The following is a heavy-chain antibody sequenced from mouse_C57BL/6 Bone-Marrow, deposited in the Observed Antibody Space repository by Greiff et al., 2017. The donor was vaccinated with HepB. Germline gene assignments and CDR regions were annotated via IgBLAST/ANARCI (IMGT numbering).Heavy chain of an antibody. CDR1: GFTFSSYT. J-gene: IGHJ3*01. CDR2: ISGGGGNT. CDR3: ARLRDGYYFAWFAY. Sequence: DVHLVESGGGLVKPGGSLKLSCAASGFTFSSYTMSWVRQTPEKRLEWVATISGGGGNTYYPDSVKGRFTISRDNAKNTLYLQMSSLRSEDTALYYCARLRDGYYFAWFAYWGQGTLVTVSA. V-gene: IGHV5-9*01. D-gene: IGHD2-3*01.